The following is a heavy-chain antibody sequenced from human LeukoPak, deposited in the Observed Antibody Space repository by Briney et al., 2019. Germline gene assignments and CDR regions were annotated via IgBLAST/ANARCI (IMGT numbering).Heavy chain of an antibody. J-gene: IGHJ6*03. CDR1: GFAFSSFA. Sequence: GGSLRLSCAASGFAFSSFAMGWVRQSPGKGLEWLSTINGGGNTTFYADSVKGRFTISSDNSKNTLYLHMDGLRPDDTAIYYCTKELHVAVAVADYYYFYMDVWGRGTAVTVSS. CDR3: TKELHVAVAVADYYYFYMDV. V-gene: IGHV3-23*01. CDR2: INGGGNTT. D-gene: IGHD6-19*01.